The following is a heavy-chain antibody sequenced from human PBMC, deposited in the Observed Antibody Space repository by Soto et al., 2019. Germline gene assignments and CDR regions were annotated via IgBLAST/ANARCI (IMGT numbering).Heavy chain of an antibody. V-gene: IGHV4-61*01. CDR1: GGSVSSGSYY. D-gene: IGHD2-2*01. CDR2: IYYSGST. J-gene: IGHJ5*02. Sequence: SETLSLTCTVSGGSVSSGSYYWSWIRQPPGKGLEWIGYIYYSGSTNYNPSLKSRVTISVDTSKNQFSLKLSSVTAADTAVYYCARDFSDAPAYQLPRGIGGHWFDPWGQGTLVTVSS. CDR3: ARDFSDAPAYQLPRGIGGHWFDP.